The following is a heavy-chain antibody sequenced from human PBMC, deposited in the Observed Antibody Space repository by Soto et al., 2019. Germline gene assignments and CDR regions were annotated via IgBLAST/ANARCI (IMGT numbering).Heavy chain of an antibody. CDR2: ISGSGGST. J-gene: IGHJ4*02. D-gene: IGHD3-22*01. V-gene: IGHV3-23*01. Sequence: GGSLRLSCAASGLIFSSYAMSWVRQAPGKGLEWVSGISGSGGSTYYADSVKGRFTISRDNSKNTLYLQMNSLRAEDTAVYYCARDHYYDSSLDYWGQGTLVTVSS. CDR1: GLIFSSYA. CDR3: ARDHYYDSSLDY.